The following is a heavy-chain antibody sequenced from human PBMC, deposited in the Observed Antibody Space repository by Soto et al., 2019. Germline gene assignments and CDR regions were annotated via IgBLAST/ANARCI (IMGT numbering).Heavy chain of an antibody. J-gene: IGHJ6*02. V-gene: IGHV3-64D*06. Sequence: RGWSLRLSCSASGFTFSSYAMHWVRQAPGKGLEYVSAISSNGGSTYYADSVKGRFTISRDNSKNTLYLQMSSLRAEDTAVYYCVKTPYSDSSGWYVMDVWGQGTTVTVSS. D-gene: IGHD3-22*01. CDR2: ISSNGGST. CDR3: VKTPYSDSSGWYVMDV. CDR1: GFTFSSYA.